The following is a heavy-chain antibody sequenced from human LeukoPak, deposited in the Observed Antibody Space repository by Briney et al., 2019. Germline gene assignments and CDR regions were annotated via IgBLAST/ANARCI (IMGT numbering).Heavy chain of an antibody. CDR3: ARDLLFGELRFGSR. J-gene: IGHJ4*02. D-gene: IGHD3-10*02. CDR2: RNQDGSGR. V-gene: IGHV3-7*01. CDR1: GFTFSRYL. Sequence: GGSLRLSCAASGFTFSRYLMSWVRQAPGKGLEGVANRNQDGSGRYYVDSVKGRLTISSENAKNSLYPQMNSLSAEDADVYYCARDLLFGELRFGSRGGQGTLVTVSS.